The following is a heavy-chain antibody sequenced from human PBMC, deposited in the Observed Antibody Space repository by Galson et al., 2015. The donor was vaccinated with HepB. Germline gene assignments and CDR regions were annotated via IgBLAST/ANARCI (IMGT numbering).Heavy chain of an antibody. V-gene: IGHV3-15*01. J-gene: IGHJ3*02. CDR2: IRSSGTT. CDR3: ATDVPLTGGGALNI. D-gene: IGHD3-16*01. CDR1: GFIFSDYN. Sequence: SLRLSCAASGFIFSDYNMMWVRQAPSKGLDWVSYIRSSGTTDYAAPVKGRLSISRDDSKNTLYLQMNSLATEDTAVYYCATDVPLTGGGALNIWGQGTMVTVSS.